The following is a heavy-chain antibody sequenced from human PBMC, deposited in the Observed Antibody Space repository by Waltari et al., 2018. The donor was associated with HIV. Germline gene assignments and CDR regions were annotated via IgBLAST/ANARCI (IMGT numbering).Heavy chain of an antibody. CDR1: AGPIRRAGTP. V-gene: IGHV4-30-2*01. CDR2: IYHRGST. J-gene: IGHJ4*02. Sequence: QLQLPESGSGRLQPSQHLSLPCAVSAGPIRRAGTPWHCIRPPPGKGLEWIGYIYHRGSTYYNPSLKSQVTISVDRSKNQFSLKLSSVTAADTAVYYCARGYCSSTSCHFDYWGQGTLVTVSS. CDR3: ARGYCSSTSCHFDY. D-gene: IGHD2-2*01.